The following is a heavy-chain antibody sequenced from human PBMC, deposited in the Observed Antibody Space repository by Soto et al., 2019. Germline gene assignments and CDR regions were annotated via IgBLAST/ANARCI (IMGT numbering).Heavy chain of an antibody. D-gene: IGHD2-21*02. CDR1: GASIVGVGY. V-gene: IGHV4-31*03. J-gene: IGHJ5*02. CDR3: ARSGVTGIVIPSHWFDP. CDR2: ISSSGST. Sequence: PSETLYLTCTVSGASIVGVGYWSFIRQFPGRGLEWLGCISSSGSTYYNPALNNRISLSLDTSQNQFSLKLLSVTAADTAIYYCARSGVTGIVIPSHWFDPWGQGTLVTVSS.